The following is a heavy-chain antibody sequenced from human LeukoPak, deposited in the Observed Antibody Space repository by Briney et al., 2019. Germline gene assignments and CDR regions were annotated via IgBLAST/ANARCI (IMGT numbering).Heavy chain of an antibody. J-gene: IGHJ5*02. V-gene: IGHV3-21*01. Sequence: GGSLRLSCAASGFTFSRYSMNWVRQAPGEGLEWVSSISSSSSYIYYADSVKGRFTISRDNAKNSLYLQMNSLRAEDTAVYYCARDRIVVVPAALVFDPWGQGTLVTVSS. CDR1: GFTFSRYS. D-gene: IGHD2-2*01. CDR2: ISSSSSYI. CDR3: ARDRIVVVPAALVFDP.